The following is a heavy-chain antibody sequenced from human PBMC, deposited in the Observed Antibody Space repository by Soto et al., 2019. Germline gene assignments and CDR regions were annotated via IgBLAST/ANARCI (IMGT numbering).Heavy chain of an antibody. V-gene: IGHV3-15*01. CDR2: IKSKTHSGTT. J-gene: IGHJ4*02. D-gene: IGHD6-13*01. Sequence: QLVESGGGLVKPGGSLRLSCAASGFTFSNAWMIWVRQAPGKGLEWVGRIKSKTHSGTTDYAAPVKGRFTISRDDSRNTLYLQMNSLKTEDTAVYYCTARQLYASTWFDRDYWGQGTLVTVSS. CDR3: TARQLYASTWFDRDY. CDR1: GFTFSNAW.